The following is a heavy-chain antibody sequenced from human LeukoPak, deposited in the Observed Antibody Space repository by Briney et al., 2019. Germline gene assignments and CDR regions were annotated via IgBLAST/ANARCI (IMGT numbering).Heavy chain of an antibody. V-gene: IGHV4-34*10. D-gene: IGHD2-8*01. Sequence: SEALPLTCPVNGGFFSGYYWSWIRQPPGKGLEWIGEINHSGSTNYNPSLKSRVTISVDKSKNQFFSTLNPVNAPDTAVSSRAGVGLTWDAFDIWRQGTMATVSS. CDR3: AGVGLTWDAFDI. CDR1: GGFFSGYY. J-gene: IGHJ3*02. CDR2: INHSGST.